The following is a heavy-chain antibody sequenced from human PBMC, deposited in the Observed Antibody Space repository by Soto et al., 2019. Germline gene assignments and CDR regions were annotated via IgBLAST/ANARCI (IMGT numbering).Heavy chain of an antibody. Sequence: QVQLVQSGAEVKKPRASVKVSCKASGYTFTGYYMHWVRQAPGQGLEWMGWINPNSGGTNYAQKFQGWVTMTRDTSISTAYMELSRLRSDDTAVYYCARDWKVATGPYYYYYGMDVWGQGTTVTVSS. CDR1: GYTFTGYY. CDR2: INPNSGGT. CDR3: ARDWKVATGPYYYYYGMDV. V-gene: IGHV1-2*04. D-gene: IGHD5-12*01. J-gene: IGHJ6*02.